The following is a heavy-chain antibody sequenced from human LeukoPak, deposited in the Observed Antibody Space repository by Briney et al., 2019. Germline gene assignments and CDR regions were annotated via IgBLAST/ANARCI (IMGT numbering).Heavy chain of an antibody. CDR3: ATDQRAYGPNSGASFDY. CDR1: GFTFINYW. D-gene: IGHD4-23*01. J-gene: IGHJ4*02. Sequence: GGSLRLSCAASGFTFINYWMHWVRQAPGKGLEWVSRINTGGSNTYYADSVKGRFTISRDNSKNTLYLQMNSLRAEDTAVYYCATDQRAYGPNSGASFDYWGQPTLVTASS. V-gene: IGHV3-74*01. CDR2: INTGGSNT.